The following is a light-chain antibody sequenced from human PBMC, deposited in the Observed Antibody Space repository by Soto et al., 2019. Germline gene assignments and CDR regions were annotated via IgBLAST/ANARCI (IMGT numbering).Light chain of an antibody. Sequence: QSALTQPASVSGSPGQSITISCTGTSSDVGGYNFVTWYQQHPGEAPKLMIHDVSSRASGVPNRFSGSKSGTTASLTISGLQAEDEADYYCCSYASSTSYVFRTGTKLTVL. CDR1: SSDVGGYNF. J-gene: IGLJ1*01. V-gene: IGLV2-14*03. CDR3: CSYASSTSYV. CDR2: DVS.